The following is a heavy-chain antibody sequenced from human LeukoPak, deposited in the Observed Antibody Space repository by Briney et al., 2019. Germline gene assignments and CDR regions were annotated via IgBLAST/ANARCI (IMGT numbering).Heavy chain of an antibody. V-gene: IGHV1-24*01. CDR3: TSRVGSAVLRFLEWSNWFDP. J-gene: IGHJ5*02. Sequence: ASVKVSCKVSGYTLTELSMHWVRQAPGKGLEWMGGFDPEDGETIYAQKFQGRVTMTEDTSTDTAYMELSSLRSEDTAVYYRTSRVGSAVLRFLEWSNWFDPWGQGTLVTVSS. CDR1: GYTLTELS. D-gene: IGHD3-3*01. CDR2: FDPEDGET.